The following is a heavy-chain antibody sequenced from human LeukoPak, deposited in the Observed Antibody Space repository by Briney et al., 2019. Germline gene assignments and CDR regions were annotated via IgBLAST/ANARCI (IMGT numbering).Heavy chain of an antibody. V-gene: IGHV4-61*01. J-gene: IGHJ2*01. CDR1: GGSVSSGSYY. D-gene: IGHD2-2*02. Sequence: PETLSLTCTVSGGSVSSGSYYWSWIRQPPGKGLEWIGYIYYSGSTNYNPSLKSRVTISVDTSKNQFSLKLSSVTAADTAVYYCARNHCSSTSCHNWYFDLWGRGTLVTVSS. CDR3: ARNHCSSTSCHNWYFDL. CDR2: IYYSGST.